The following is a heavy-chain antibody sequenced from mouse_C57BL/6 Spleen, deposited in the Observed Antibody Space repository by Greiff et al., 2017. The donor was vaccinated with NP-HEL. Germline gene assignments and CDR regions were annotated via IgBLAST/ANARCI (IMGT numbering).Heavy chain of an antibody. CDR2: IYPGDGDT. J-gene: IGHJ2*01. V-gene: IGHV1-82*01. Sequence: QVQLKQSGPELVKPGASVKISCKASGYAFSSSWMNWVKQRPGKGLEWIGRIYPGDGDTNYNGKFKGKATLTADKSSSTAYMQLSSLTSEDSAVYFCARSRDGYLLYFDYWGQGTTLTVSS. CDR1: GYAFSSSW. D-gene: IGHD2-3*01. CDR3: ARSRDGYLLYFDY.